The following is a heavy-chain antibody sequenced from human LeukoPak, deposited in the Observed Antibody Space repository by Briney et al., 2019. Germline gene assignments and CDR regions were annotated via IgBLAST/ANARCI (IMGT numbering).Heavy chain of an antibody. D-gene: IGHD5-12*01. Sequence: ASVKVSCKASGGTFSSYAISWVRQAPGQGLEWMGGIIPIFGTANYAQKFQGRVTINPDESTSTAYMELSSLRSEDMAVYYCARLINPRGYSGYDYSGDYWGQGTLVTVSS. CDR1: GGTFSSYA. CDR2: IIPIFGTA. J-gene: IGHJ4*02. CDR3: ARLINPRGYSGYDYSGDY. V-gene: IGHV1-69*13.